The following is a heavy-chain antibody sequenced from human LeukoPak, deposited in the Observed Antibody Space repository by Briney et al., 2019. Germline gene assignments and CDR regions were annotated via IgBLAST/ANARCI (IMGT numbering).Heavy chain of an antibody. CDR2: IWYDGSNK. V-gene: IGHV3-33*01. CDR3: AREYCGGDCYSYYYYYGMDV. J-gene: IGHJ6*02. D-gene: IGHD2-21*02. CDR1: GFTFSSYG. Sequence: GGSLRLSCAASGFTFSSYGMHWVRQAPGKGLEWVAVIWYDGSNKYYADSVKGRFTISRDNSKNTLYLQMNSLRAEDTAVYYCAREYCGGDCYSYYYYYGMDVWGQGTTVTVSS.